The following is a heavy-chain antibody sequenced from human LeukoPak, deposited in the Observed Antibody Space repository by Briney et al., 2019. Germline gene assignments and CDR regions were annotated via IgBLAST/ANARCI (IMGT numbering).Heavy chain of an antibody. CDR1: GFTFSSYG. D-gene: IGHD2-2*01. V-gene: IGHV3-33*06. J-gene: IGHJ6*03. CDR3: AKTGCSSTSCYYHNYMDV. CDR2: IWYDGSNK. Sequence: GGSLRLSCAASGFTFSSYGMHWVRQAPGKGLEWVAVIWYDGSNKYYADSVKGRFTISRDNSKNTLYLQMNSLRAEDTAVYYCAKTGCSSTSCYYHNYMDVWGKGTTVTVSS.